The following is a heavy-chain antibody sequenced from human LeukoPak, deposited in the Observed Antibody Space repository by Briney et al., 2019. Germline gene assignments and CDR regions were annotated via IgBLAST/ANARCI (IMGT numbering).Heavy chain of an antibody. V-gene: IGHV4-39*02. J-gene: IGHJ5*02. Sequence: PSETLSLTCTVSGGSISSSSYYWGWIRQPPGKGLEWIGSIYYSGSTYYNPSLKSRVTISVDTSKNQFSLKLSSVTAADTAVYYCAREFSPGDFWSGNNWFDPWGQGTLVTVSS. CDR2: IYYSGST. CDR1: GGSISSSSYY. CDR3: AREFSPGDFWSGNNWFDP. D-gene: IGHD3-3*01.